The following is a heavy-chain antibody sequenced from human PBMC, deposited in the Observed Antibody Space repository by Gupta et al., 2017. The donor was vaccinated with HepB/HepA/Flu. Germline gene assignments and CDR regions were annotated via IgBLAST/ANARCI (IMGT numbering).Heavy chain of an antibody. J-gene: IGHJ4*02. V-gene: IGHV4-34*01. Sequence: QVQLQQWGAGLLKPSETLSLTCAVYGGSFSDYSWRWIRQPPGKGLEWIGEINQSGTTNYNPSLESRVTISVDTSKNQFSLKLTSVTAADTAVYYCARGGTTLPYYYDTSGYYYRFWGQGTLVTVSS. CDR3: ARGGTTLPYYYDTSGYYYRF. CDR1: GGSFSDYS. D-gene: IGHD3-22*01. CDR2: INQSGTT.